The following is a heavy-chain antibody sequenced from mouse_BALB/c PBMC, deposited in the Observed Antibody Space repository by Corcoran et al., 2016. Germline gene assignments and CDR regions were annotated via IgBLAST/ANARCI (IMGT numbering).Heavy chain of an antibody. D-gene: IGHD6-1*01. CDR1: GFNIKDTY. V-gene: IGHV14-3*02. CDR2: IDPANGNT. Sequence: EVQLQQSGAELVRPGASVKLSCTASGFNIKDTYMHWVKQRPEQGLEWIGRIDPANGNTKYDPKFQGKATITADTSSNTDYLQLRSMTSEDTAFYYVARGLTIFDYWGQGTTLTVSS. J-gene: IGHJ2*01. CDR3: ARGLTIFDY.